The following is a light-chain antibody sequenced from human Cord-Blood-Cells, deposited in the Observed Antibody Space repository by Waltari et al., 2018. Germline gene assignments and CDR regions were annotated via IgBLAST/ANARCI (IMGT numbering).Light chain of an antibody. CDR1: SSNIGSNI. J-gene: IGLJ3*02. Sequence: QSVLTPPPSASGTPGQRVTISCSGSSSNIGSNIVYCYQQLPGTAPKLLIYRNKQRPSGVPDRFSGSKSGTSASLAISGLRSEDEADYYCAAWDDSLSGPVFGGGTKLTVL. CDR2: RNK. V-gene: IGLV1-47*01. CDR3: AAWDDSLSGPV.